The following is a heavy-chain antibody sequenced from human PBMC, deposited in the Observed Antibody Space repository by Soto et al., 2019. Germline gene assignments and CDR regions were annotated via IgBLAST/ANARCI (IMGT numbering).Heavy chain of an antibody. V-gene: IGHV4-59*01. CDR1: GGSISSYY. Sequence: SETLSLTCTVSGGSISSYYWSWIRQPPGKGLEWIGYIYYSGSTNYNPSLKSRVTISVDTSKNQFSLKLSSVTAADTAVYYCARGAYDSSGYYGYYFDYWGQGTLVTVSS. CDR3: ARGAYDSSGYYGYYFDY. D-gene: IGHD3-22*01. J-gene: IGHJ4*02. CDR2: IYYSGST.